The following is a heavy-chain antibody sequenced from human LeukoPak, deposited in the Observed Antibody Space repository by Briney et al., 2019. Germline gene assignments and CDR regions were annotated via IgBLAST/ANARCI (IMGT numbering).Heavy chain of an antibody. CDR2: ISGSGANT. CDR1: GFTFSSYA. J-gene: IGHJ4*02. CDR3: ARDRRGAQAY. Sequence: GGSLRLSCAASGFTFSSYAMTWVRQAPGKGLEWVSTISGSGANTYYADSVKGRFTISRDNSKNTLSLQMNSLRVEDTAVYYCARDRRGAQAYWGQGTLVTVSS. V-gene: IGHV3-23*01. D-gene: IGHD1-26*01.